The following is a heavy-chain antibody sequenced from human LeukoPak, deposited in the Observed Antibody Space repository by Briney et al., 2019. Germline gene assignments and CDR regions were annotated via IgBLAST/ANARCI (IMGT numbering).Heavy chain of an antibody. V-gene: IGHV5-51*01. CDR1: GYSFSTYW. Sequence: GESLKISCKGFGYSFSTYWIAWVRQVPGKGLEWMGIVYAGDSDTRYSPTFQGQVTMSAEKSVDTAYLQWSSLKASDTAIYYCTRIGFTSDWSFDYWGQGTQVTVSS. J-gene: IGHJ4*02. CDR3: TRIGFTSDWSFDY. CDR2: VYAGDSDT. D-gene: IGHD6-13*01.